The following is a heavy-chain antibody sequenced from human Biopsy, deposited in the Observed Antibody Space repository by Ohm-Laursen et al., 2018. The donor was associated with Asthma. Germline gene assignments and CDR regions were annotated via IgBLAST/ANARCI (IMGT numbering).Heavy chain of an antibody. D-gene: IGHD6-6*01. J-gene: IGHJ2*01. CDR2: IYYSGRT. Sequence: ETLSLTCIVSGDAMSTSGSYWGWIRQSPGKGLELIGSIYYSGRTYYNPSLESRVTISADTSKNHFSLKVTSVTAADTAVYYCARAVSSSSYWYFDLWGRGDLVTVSS. CDR1: GDAMSTSGSY. CDR3: ARAVSSSSYWYFDL. V-gene: IGHV4-39*02.